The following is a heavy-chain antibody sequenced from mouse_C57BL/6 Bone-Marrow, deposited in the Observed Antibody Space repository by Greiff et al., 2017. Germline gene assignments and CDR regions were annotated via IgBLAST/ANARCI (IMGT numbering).Heavy chain of an antibody. CDR3: ARSGKGFAY. Sequence: QVQLQQPGAELVKPGASVKMSCKASGYTFTSYWITWVKQRPGQGLEWIGDIYPGSGSTNYNEKFKSKATLTVGTSSSTAYMQLSSLTSEDSAVYYCARSGKGFAYWGQGTLVTVSA. D-gene: IGHD1-1*01. V-gene: IGHV1-55*01. CDR1: GYTFTSYW. CDR2: IYPGSGST. J-gene: IGHJ3*01.